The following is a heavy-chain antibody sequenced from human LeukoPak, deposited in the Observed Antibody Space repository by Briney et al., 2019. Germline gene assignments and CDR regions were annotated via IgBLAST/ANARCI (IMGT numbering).Heavy chain of an antibody. D-gene: IGHD2-2*01. CDR2: ISGSGGST. CDR3: ARDAVDIVVVPAAITHYYYGMDV. CDR1: GFTFSSYA. Sequence: GGSLRLSCAASGFTFSSYAMSWVRQAPGKGLEWVSAISGSGGSTYYADSVKGRFTISRDNSKNTLYLQMNSLRAEDTAVYYCARDAVDIVVVPAAITHYYYGMDVWGQGTTVTVSS. V-gene: IGHV3-23*01. J-gene: IGHJ6*02.